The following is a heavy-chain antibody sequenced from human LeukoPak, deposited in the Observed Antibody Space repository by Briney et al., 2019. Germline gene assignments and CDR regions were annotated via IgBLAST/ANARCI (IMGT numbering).Heavy chain of an antibody. CDR1: GYTFTSYW. V-gene: IGHV5-10-1*01. Sequence: GRSLRLSCKGSGYTFTSYWISWARQMPAKGLEWRGKIDPSDSYTSYSPSFEGHVTISADKSISAAFLQWSSLKASDTAMYYCARHSHYDFWSGYLDYWGQGTLVTVSS. J-gene: IGHJ4*02. D-gene: IGHD3-3*01. CDR2: IDPSDSYT. CDR3: ARHSHYDFWSGYLDY.